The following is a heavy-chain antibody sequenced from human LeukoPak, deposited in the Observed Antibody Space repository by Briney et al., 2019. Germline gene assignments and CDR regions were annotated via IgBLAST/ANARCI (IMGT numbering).Heavy chain of an antibody. Sequence: GGSLRLSCAASGVTFSSYGSYGMNWVRQAPGKGLEWVSSISVRSSHIYYVDSVKGRFTISRDNAKNSLYLQMNSLRAEDTAVYYCARGYDSSGYYPGALAYWGQGTLVTVSS. D-gene: IGHD3-22*01. V-gene: IGHV3-21*01. CDR3: ARGYDSSGYYPGALAY. J-gene: IGHJ4*02. CDR1: GVTFSSYGSYG. CDR2: ISVRSSHI.